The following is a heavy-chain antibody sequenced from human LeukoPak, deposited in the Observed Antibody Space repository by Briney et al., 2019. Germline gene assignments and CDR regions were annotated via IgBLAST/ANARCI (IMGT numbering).Heavy chain of an antibody. J-gene: IGHJ2*01. CDR2: ISYSGST. CDR3: ARGGALDCSSTSCYHWGNWYFDL. V-gene: IGHV4-59*01. Sequence: PSETLSLTCTVSYDSISSYYWSWIRQPPGKGLEWIGYISYSGSTNYNPSLKSRVTISVDTSKNQFSLKLSSVTAADTAVYYCARGGALDCSSTSCYHWGNWYFDLWGRGTLVTVSS. CDR1: YDSISSYY. D-gene: IGHD2-2*01.